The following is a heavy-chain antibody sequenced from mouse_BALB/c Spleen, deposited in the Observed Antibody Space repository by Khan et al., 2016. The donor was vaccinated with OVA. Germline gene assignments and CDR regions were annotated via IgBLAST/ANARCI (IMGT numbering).Heavy chain of an antibody. J-gene: IGHJ2*01. CDR2: INPHIGET. CDR1: GYSFTGYF. CDR3: ARIYGSDFDY. D-gene: IGHD1-1*01. V-gene: IGHV1-20*02. Sequence: VQLKQSGPELVKPGASVKISCKASGYSFTGYFMHWVMQSHGKSLEWIGRINPHIGETFYNQKFKGKATLTVDESSSTAYMELRSLASEDSAVYFCARIYGSDFDYWGQGTTLTVSS.